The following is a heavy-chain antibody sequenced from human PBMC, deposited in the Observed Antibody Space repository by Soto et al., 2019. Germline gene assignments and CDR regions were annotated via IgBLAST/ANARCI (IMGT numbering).Heavy chain of an antibody. J-gene: IGHJ4*02. V-gene: IGHV4-31*03. CDR3: ARDAPLWFGELSH. CDR1: GGSIRSPNYY. D-gene: IGHD3-10*01. CDR2: IYYNGST. Sequence: QAQLQESGPGLVKPSQTLSLTCTVIGGSIRSPNYYWSWIRQHPGKGLEWIGNIYYNGSTNYTPSLKSRAVISLDTSKNQFSLKLNSVTAADTAVYYCARDAPLWFGELSHWGQGTLVTVSS.